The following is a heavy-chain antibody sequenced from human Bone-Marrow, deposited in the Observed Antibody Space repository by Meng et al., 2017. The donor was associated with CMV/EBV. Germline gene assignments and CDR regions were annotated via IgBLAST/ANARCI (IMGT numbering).Heavy chain of an antibody. D-gene: IGHD1-26*01. CDR2: ISSSGSTI. Sequence: GESLKISCAASGFTFSSYEMNWVRQAPGKGLEWVSYISSSGSTIYYADSVKGQFTISRDNAKNSLYLQMNSLRAEDTAVYYCARSGLGATTVNAFDIWGQGTMVTVSS. J-gene: IGHJ3*02. CDR3: ARSGLGATTVNAFDI. CDR1: GFTFSSYE. V-gene: IGHV3-48*03.